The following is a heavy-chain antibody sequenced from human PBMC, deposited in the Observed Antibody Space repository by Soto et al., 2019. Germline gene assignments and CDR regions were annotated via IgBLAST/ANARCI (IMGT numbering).Heavy chain of an antibody. J-gene: IGHJ4*02. D-gene: IGHD1-1*01. CDR2: IYWNDDK. Sequence: SGPTLVNHTQTLALTFPFSGFSLGTSGVAVGWIRQPPGKALEWLALIYWNDDKRYSPSLKSRLTITKDTSKNQVVLTMTNMDPVDTATYYCAHRRDWNDDFRYWGQGTLVTVSS. V-gene: IGHV2-5*01. CDR3: AHRRDWNDDFRY. CDR1: GFSLGTSGVA.